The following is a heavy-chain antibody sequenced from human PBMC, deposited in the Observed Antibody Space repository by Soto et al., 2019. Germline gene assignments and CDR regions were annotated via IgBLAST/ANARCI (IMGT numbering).Heavy chain of an antibody. D-gene: IGHD3-16*01. CDR3: ARGAFPTWGSYSLDY. V-gene: IGHV3-7*04. Sequence: EVHLVESGGGLVQPGGSLRLSCAASGFTFSTYWMTWVRQAPGKGLEWVANIKRDGSEEYYVDSVKGRFTISRDNAKNSLYLQMNRLTVEDTAVYYCARGAFPTWGSYSLDYWGQGTLVTVSS. CDR1: GFTFSTYW. J-gene: IGHJ4*02. CDR2: IKRDGSEE.